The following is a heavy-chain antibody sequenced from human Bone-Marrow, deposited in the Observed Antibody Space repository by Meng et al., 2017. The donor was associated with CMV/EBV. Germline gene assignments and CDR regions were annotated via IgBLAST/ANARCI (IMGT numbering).Heavy chain of an antibody. J-gene: IGHJ6*02. V-gene: IGHV1-8*03. D-gene: IGHD2-2*01. Sequence: ASVKVSCKASGYTFISYDINWVRQATGQGREWMGWMNPNSGNTGYAQKFQDRVTITSNTSISKAYMELSSLRSEDTAVYYCARGSGYQLLLDYGMDGWGQGTTVTVSS. CDR3: ARGSGYQLLLDYGMDG. CDR2: MNPNSGNT. CDR1: GYTFISYD.